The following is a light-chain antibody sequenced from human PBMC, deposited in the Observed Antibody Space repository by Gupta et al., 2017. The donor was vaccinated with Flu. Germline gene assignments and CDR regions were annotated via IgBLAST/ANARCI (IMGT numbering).Light chain of an antibody. CDR3: QQDGSSPFT. CDR2: GAS. Sequence: EIVLTHSPGPLSLSPGEIATLPCRASQCVRSSYLAWYQQKPGQAPRLLIYGASSRATGIPDRFSGSGSGTEFTLTISRREPEDFAVYYCQQDGSSPFTFGRGTKVDIK. V-gene: IGKV3-20*01. J-gene: IGKJ3*01. CDR1: QCVRSSY.